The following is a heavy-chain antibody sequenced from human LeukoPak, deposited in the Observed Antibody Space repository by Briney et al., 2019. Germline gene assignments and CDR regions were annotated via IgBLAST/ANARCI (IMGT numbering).Heavy chain of an antibody. CDR3: ASCYDFWSGYYIH. Sequence: PGGSLRLSCAASGFTFSSYAMHWVRQAPGKGLEWVAVISYDGSNKYYADSVKGRFIISRDNSKNTLYLQMNSLRAEDTAVYYCASCYDFWSGYYIHWGQGTLVTVSS. D-gene: IGHD3-3*01. V-gene: IGHV3-30-3*01. CDR2: ISYDGSNK. J-gene: IGHJ4*02. CDR1: GFTFSSYA.